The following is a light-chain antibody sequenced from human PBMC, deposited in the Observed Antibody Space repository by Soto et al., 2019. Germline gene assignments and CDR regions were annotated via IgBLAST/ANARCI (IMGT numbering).Light chain of an antibody. CDR2: EVS. J-gene: IGLJ2*01. CDR3: SSYAGSRVLV. V-gene: IGLV2-14*01. Sequence: QSALTQPASVSGSPGQSITISCTGTSSDVGGYNYVSWYQQHPGKAPKLMIYEVSNRPSGVSNRFSGSKSGNTASLTISGLQAEDEAVYYCSSYAGSRVLVLGGGTKLTVL. CDR1: SSDVGGYNY.